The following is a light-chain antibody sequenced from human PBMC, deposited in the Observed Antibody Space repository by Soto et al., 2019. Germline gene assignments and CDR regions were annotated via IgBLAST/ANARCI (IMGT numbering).Light chain of an antibody. CDR1: QSISSY. CDR3: QQSASTTPIT. Sequence: DIQMTQSPSSLSASVGDRVTITCRASQSISSYLNWYQQKPGKAPKLLIYAASSLQSGVPSRFSGSGSGTDFTLTISSLQPADFATYYCQQSASTTPITFGQGTRLEI. CDR2: AAS. V-gene: IGKV1-39*01. J-gene: IGKJ5*01.